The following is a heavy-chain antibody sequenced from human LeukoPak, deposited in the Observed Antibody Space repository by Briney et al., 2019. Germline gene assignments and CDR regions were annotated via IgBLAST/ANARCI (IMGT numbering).Heavy chain of an antibody. J-gene: IGHJ4*02. CDR3: ASAVAATPSFDY. CDR2: INPNSGGT. V-gene: IGHV1-2*02. D-gene: IGHD2-15*01. Sequence: EASVKVSCKASGYTFTGYYMHWVRQAPGQGLEWMGWINPNSGGTNYAQKFQGRVTMTRDTSISTAYMELSRLRSGDTAVYYCASAVAATPSFDYWGQGTLVTVSS. CDR1: GYTFTGYY.